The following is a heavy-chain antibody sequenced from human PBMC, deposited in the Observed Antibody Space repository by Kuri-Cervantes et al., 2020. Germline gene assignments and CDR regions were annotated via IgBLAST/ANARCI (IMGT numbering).Heavy chain of an antibody. CDR2: IKHSGST. CDR1: GGSFSGNY. J-gene: IGHJ5*02. V-gene: IGHV4-34*01. D-gene: IGHD1-26*01. Sequence: SETLSLTCAVYGGSFSGNYWTWIRQPPGKGLEWIGEIKHSGSTNYNPSLKSRVTISVDTSKNQFSLRVNSVTAADTAVYYCARGEVGATEWFDPWGQGTLVTVSS. CDR3: ARGEVGATEWFDP.